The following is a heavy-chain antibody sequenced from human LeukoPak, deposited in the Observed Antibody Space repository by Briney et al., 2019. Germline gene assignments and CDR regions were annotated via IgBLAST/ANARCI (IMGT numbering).Heavy chain of an antibody. D-gene: IGHD3-16*01. CDR1: GYTFIDYY. Sequence: GASVKVSCKASGYTFIDYYMHWVRQAPGQGLEWMGWLNPSTGVTNCAQKFQGRITMTRDTSITTAYMELSGLTSDDSAVYYGARDGALDYWGQGTLVTVSS. CDR3: ARDGALDY. V-gene: IGHV1-2*02. J-gene: IGHJ4*02. CDR2: LNPSTGVT.